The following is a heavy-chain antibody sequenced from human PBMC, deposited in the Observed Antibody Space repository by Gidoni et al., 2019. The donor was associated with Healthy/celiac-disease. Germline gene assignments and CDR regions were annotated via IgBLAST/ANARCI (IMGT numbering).Heavy chain of an antibody. CDR2: IYWNDDK. J-gene: IGHJ4*02. D-gene: IGHD1-26*01. Sequence: QITLKESGPTLVKPTQTLTLTCTFSGFSLSTSGVGVGWIRQPPGKALEWLALIYWNDDKLYSPPLKSRLTITKDTSKNQVVLTMTNMDPVDTATYYCAHKANSGSYFFSYYFDYWGQGTLVTVSS. CDR1: GFSLSTSGVG. V-gene: IGHV2-5*01. CDR3: AHKANSGSYFFSYYFDY.